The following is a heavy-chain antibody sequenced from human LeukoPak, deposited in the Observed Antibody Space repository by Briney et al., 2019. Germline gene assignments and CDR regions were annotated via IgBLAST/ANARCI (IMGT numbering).Heavy chain of an antibody. V-gene: IGHV3-30*02. CDR2: ILYDGSNE. CDR1: GFTFSSYG. D-gene: IGHD5-18*01. J-gene: IGHJ4*02. CDR3: ARPKDTAILTPYFDF. Sequence: GGSLRLSCAASGFTFSSYGMHWVRQAPGKGLEWVTFILYDGSNEYYADSVKGRFTISRDNSRNTLYLQMNSLRAEDTAVYYCARPKDTAILTPYFDFWGQGTLVTVSS.